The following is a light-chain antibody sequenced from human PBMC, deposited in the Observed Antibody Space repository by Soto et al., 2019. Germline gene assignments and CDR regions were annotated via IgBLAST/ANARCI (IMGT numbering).Light chain of an antibody. Sequence: QSALTQPASVSGSPGQSITISCTGTSSDVGAYDYVSWYQHHPGKAPKLMIHEVSDRPSGISNRFSGSKSGNTASLTISGLQAEDEADYYCSSYTRATPYVFGTGTKLTVL. V-gene: IGLV2-14*01. CDR2: EVS. CDR1: SSDVGAYDY. CDR3: SSYTRATPYV. J-gene: IGLJ1*01.